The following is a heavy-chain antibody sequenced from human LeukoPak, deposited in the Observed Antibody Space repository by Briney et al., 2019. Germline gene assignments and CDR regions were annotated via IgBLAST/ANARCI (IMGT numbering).Heavy chain of an antibody. Sequence: PGGSLRLSCAASGFTFSTYSMNWVRQAPGKGLEWVSYLSSSNNYIYYADSVKGRFTISRDNAKNSLYLQMNSLRAEDTAVYYCAREGSGSGSYSSWGQGTLVTVSS. V-gene: IGHV3-21*06. J-gene: IGHJ5*02. D-gene: IGHD3-10*01. CDR2: LSSSNNYI. CDR1: GFTFSTYS. CDR3: AREGSGSGSYSS.